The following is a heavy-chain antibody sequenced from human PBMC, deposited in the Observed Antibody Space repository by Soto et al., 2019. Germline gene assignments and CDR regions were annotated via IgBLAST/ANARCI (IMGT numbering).Heavy chain of an antibody. CDR2: IIPIFGTA. D-gene: IGHD2-15*01. CDR1: GGTFSSYA. V-gene: IGHV1-69*13. CDR3: ARDVERMRPPDAFDI. J-gene: IGHJ3*02. Sequence: VASVKVSCKASGGTFSSYAISWVRQAPGQGLEWMGGIIPIFGTANYAQKFQGRVTITADESTSTAYMELSSLRSEDTAVYYCARDVERMRPPDAFDIWGQGTMVTVSS.